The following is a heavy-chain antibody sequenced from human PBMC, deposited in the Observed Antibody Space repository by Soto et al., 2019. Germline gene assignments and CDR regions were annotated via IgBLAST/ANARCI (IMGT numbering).Heavy chain of an antibody. CDR1: GFTFSSYA. D-gene: IGHD1-1*01. CDR3: AIGGTWNWFDP. CDR2: ISGSGGST. V-gene: IGHV3-23*01. J-gene: IGHJ5*02. Sequence: VQLLESGGGLVQPGGSLRLSCAASGFTFSSYAMSWVRQAPGKGLEWVSAISGSGGSTYYADSAKGRFTISRDNSKNALYQQMNCRSGEDTAGYYFAIGGTWNWFDPWGQGTLVTVSS.